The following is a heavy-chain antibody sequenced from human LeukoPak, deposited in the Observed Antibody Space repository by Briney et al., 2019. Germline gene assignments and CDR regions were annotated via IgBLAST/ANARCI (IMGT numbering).Heavy chain of an antibody. CDR3: ARDRRSYYWRFDP. CDR1: GFTFSSYW. V-gene: IGHV3-7*01. Sequence: GGSLRLSCAASGFTFSSYWMSWVRQAPGKGLEWVANIKQDGSEKYYVDSVKGRFTISRDNSKNTLYLQMNSLRAEDTAVYYCARDRRSYYWRFDPWGQGTLVTVSS. CDR2: IKQDGSEK. J-gene: IGHJ5*02. D-gene: IGHD1-26*01.